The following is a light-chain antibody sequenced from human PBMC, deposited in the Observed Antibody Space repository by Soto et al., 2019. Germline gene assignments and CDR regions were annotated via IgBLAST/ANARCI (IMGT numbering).Light chain of an antibody. CDR2: GAS. Sequence: EIVLTQSPGTLSLSPGERATLSCRASQSVSSSYLAWYQQTPGQAPRLLIYGASNRATGIPDRFSGSGSGKDFTLTISRLEPEDFAVFYCQHHGSSSWTFGQGTKVDIK. J-gene: IGKJ1*01. CDR1: QSVSSSY. CDR3: QHHGSSSWT. V-gene: IGKV3-20*01.